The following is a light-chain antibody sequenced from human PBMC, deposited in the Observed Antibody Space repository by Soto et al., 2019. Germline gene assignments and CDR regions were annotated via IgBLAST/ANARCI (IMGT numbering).Light chain of an antibody. V-gene: IGLV2-14*01. Sequence: QSALTQPASVSGSPGQSITISCTGTSSDIGTYKYVSWFQHHPGKAPKLIIFEVSNRPSGVPDRFSGSKSGTSASLAITGLRAEDEADYYCQSYDNILSGPLFGGGTKVTVL. J-gene: IGLJ3*02. CDR2: EVS. CDR1: SSDIGTYKY. CDR3: QSYDNILSGPL.